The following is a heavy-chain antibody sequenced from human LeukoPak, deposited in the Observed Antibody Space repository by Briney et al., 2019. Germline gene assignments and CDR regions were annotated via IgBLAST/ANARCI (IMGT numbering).Heavy chain of an antibody. CDR3: ARWEDYGDSFDY. Sequence: GASVKVSCKASGYTFTNYYMHWVRQATGQGLEWMGWMNPNSGNTGYAQKFQGRVTMTRNTSISTAYMEPSSLRSEDTAVYYCARWEDYGDSFDYWGQGTLVTVSS. D-gene: IGHD4-17*01. J-gene: IGHJ4*02. CDR1: GYTFTNYY. CDR2: MNPNSGNT. V-gene: IGHV1-8*02.